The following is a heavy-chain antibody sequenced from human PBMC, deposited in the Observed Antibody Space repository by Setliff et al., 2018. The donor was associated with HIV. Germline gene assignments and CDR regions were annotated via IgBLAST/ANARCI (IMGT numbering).Heavy chain of an antibody. J-gene: IGHJ6*03. V-gene: IGHV4-61*02. CDR3: ARGPRPVDVGYYYMDV. CDR1: GGSISSGSYY. D-gene: IGHD1-26*01. CDR2: IYTTGIT. Sequence: SETLSLTCTVSGGSISSGSYYWSWIRQPARKGLEWIGRIYTTGITNYIPSLKSRVTISLDTSKNQFSLKLTSVTTADTAVYYCARGPRPVDVGYYYMDVWGKGTTVTVSS.